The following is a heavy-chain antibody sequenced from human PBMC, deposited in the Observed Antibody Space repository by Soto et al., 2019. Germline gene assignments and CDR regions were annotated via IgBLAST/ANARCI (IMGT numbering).Heavy chain of an antibody. D-gene: IGHD3-10*01. CDR1: GGAISSSNW. CDR3: AKVRESRGPQPFDY. CDR2: MYHSGST. V-gene: IGHV4-4*02. Sequence: QVQLQESGPGLVKPSGTLSLTCAVSGGAISSSNWWSWVRQPPGKGLEWIGEMYHSGSTNYNPSLKSRVTISVDTSKNQFSLKLNSVTAADTAVYYCAKVRESRGPQPFDYWGQGTLVTVSS. J-gene: IGHJ4*02.